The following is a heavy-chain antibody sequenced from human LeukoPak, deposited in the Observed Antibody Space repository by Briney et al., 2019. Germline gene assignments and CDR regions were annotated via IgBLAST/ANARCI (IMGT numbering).Heavy chain of an antibody. V-gene: IGHV1-69*06. Sequence: ASVKVSCKASGGTFSSYAISWVRQAPGQGLEWMGGIIPIFGTANYAQKFQGRVTITADKSTSTAYMELSSLRSGDTAVYYCAREDEYYDYVWGSYRKEAFDIWGQGTMVTVSS. CDR2: IIPIFGTA. D-gene: IGHD3-16*02. CDR3: AREDEYYDYVWGSYRKEAFDI. CDR1: GGTFSSYA. J-gene: IGHJ3*02.